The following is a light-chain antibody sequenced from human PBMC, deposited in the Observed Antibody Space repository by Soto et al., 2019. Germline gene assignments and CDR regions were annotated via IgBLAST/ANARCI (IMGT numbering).Light chain of an antibody. J-gene: IGKJ1*01. CDR3: QQYNNWPT. V-gene: IGKV3-15*01. CDR1: QSLSSSY. CDR2: GAS. Sequence: EIVLTQSPGTLSFSPGERATLSCRASQSLSSSYLAWYQQKPGQAPGLLISGASTRATGIPARFSGSGSETEFTLTIISLQSEDFAVYYCQQYNNWPTFGQGTKVDI.